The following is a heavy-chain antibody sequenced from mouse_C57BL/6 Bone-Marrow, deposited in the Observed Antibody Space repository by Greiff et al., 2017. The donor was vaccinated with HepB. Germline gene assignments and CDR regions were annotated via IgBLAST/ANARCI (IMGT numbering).Heavy chain of an antibody. J-gene: IGHJ4*01. CDR3: VGYYDAMDY. CDR2: IYPGDGDT. Sequence: VQLQESGPELVKPGASVKISCKASGYAFSSSWMNWVKQRPGKGLEWIGRIYPGDGDTNYNGKFKGKATLTADKSSSTAYMQLSSLTSEDSAVYYCVGYYDAMDYWGQGTSVTVSS. V-gene: IGHV1-82*01. D-gene: IGHD2-2*01. CDR1: GYAFSSSW.